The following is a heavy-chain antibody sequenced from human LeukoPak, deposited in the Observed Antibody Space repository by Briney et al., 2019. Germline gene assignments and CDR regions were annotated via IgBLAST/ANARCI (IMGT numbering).Heavy chain of an antibody. CDR1: GFTFSSYW. J-gene: IGHJ6*02. V-gene: IGHV3-74*01. D-gene: IGHD2-15*01. Sequence: GGSLRLSCAASGFTFSSYWMHWVRQAPGKGLVWVSRINSDGSSTSYADSVKGRFTISRDNAKNTLYLQMNSLRAEDTAVYYCARGHVVVVAAVHYYYYYGMDVWGQGTTVTVSS. CDR3: ARGHVVVVAAVHYYYYYGMDV. CDR2: INSDGSST.